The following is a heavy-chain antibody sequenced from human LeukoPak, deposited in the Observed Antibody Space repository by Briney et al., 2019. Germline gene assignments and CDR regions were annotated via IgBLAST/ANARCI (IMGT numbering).Heavy chain of an antibody. V-gene: IGHV3-11*04. CDR2: ISSSSSTI. CDR1: GFTFSDYY. D-gene: IGHD4-17*01. Sequence: GGSLRLSCAASGFTFSDYYMSWIRQAPGKGLEWVSYISSSSSTIYEDSVKGRFTISRDNAKNSLYLQMNSLRDDDTAVYYCARDRPNDYGDYFDYWGQGTLVTVSS. J-gene: IGHJ4*02. CDR3: ARDRPNDYGDYFDY.